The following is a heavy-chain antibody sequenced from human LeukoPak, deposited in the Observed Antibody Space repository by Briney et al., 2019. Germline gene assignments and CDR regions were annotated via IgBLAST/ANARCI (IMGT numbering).Heavy chain of an antibody. Sequence: GGSLRLSCAASGFTFSDYYMSWIRQAPGKGLEWVSYISSSGSTIYYADSVKGRFTISRDNAKNSLYLQTNRLRAEDTAVYYCARVTVLLWFGDYNWFDPWGQGTLVTVSS. CDR3: ARVTVLLWFGDYNWFDP. J-gene: IGHJ5*02. CDR2: ISSSGSTI. V-gene: IGHV3-11*04. D-gene: IGHD3-10*01. CDR1: GFTFSDYY.